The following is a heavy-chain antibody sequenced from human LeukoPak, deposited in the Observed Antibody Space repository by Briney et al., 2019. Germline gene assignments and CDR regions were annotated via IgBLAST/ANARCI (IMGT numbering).Heavy chain of an antibody. CDR2: IYPGDSDT. CDR1: GYSFTTYW. J-gene: IGHJ4*02. CDR3: ARLDGYSGYDFGVPIGDY. V-gene: IGHV5-51*01. D-gene: IGHD5-12*01. Sequence: GGSLKISCTGSGYSFTTYWIGWVRQMPGKGLEWMGIIYPGDSDTRYSPSFQGQVTISADKSISTAYLQWSSLKASDTAMYYCARLDGYSGYDFGVPIGDYWGQGTLVTVSS.